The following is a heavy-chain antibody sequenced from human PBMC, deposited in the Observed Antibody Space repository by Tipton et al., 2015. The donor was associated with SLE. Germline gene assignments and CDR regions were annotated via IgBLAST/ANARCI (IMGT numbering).Heavy chain of an antibody. J-gene: IGHJ4*02. V-gene: IGHV4-61*02. CDR3: ARVWGTSSRGVAY. CDR2: IYHSGST. Sequence: TLSLTCTVSGGAISSGTYSWSWIRQTAGKGLEWIGRIYHSGSTNYNPSLKSRVTISVDTSKNQFSLQLNSVTPEDTAVYYCARVWGTSSRGVAYWAQSILVPVS. D-gene: IGHD6-19*01. CDR1: GGAISSGTYS.